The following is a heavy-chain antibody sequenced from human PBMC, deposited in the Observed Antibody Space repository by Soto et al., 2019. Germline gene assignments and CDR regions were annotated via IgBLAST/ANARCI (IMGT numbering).Heavy chain of an antibody. V-gene: IGHV3-23*01. Sequence: GCPTLSCGVSGLILVCYRMIGVRKTPGKGLAWVSSITPSGDNTYYADSVKGRFTISRDNSKNTLSLQMNSLRVDDSAVYYCVTRKGDPCTWGPRTLVSVPS. CDR2: ITPSGDNT. D-gene: IGHD3-16*01. J-gene: IGHJ4*02. CDR1: GLILVCYR. CDR3: VTRKGDPCT.